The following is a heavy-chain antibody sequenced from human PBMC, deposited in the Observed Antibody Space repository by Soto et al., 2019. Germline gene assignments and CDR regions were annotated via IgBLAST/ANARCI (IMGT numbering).Heavy chain of an antibody. J-gene: IGHJ3*01. CDR2: ISSDGSDK. Sequence: QVQLVESGGGVVQPGTSRRLSCAASGFTFNNYGMHWVRQAPGTGLEWVAAISSDGSDKYYADSVKGRLTISRDNSKNTLYLQMHSLRAEDTAVYYCAKDQGIAASHGIDWGQGTMVTVSS. CDR3: AKDQGIAASHGID. V-gene: IGHV3-30*18. CDR1: GFTFNNYG. D-gene: IGHD6-13*01.